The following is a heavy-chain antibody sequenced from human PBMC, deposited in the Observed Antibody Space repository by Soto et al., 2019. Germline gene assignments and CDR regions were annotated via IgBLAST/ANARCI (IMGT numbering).Heavy chain of an antibody. J-gene: IGHJ4*02. CDR3: ARGATLGYSGYDSFDY. CDR1: GGTFSSYA. D-gene: IGHD5-12*01. CDR2: IIPIFGTA. V-gene: IGHV1-69*05. Sequence: QVQLVQSGAEVKKPGSSVKVSCKASGGTFSSYAISWVRQAPGQGLEWMGGIIPIFGTANYAQKFQGRVTISXXAXTXXAYRELSSLRSEETAVYYCARGATLGYSGYDSFDYWGQGTLVTVSS.